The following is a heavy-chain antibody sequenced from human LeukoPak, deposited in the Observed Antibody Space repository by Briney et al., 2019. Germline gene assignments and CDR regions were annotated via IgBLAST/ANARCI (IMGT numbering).Heavy chain of an antibody. CDR3: ARDIEYSTSSYFAY. J-gene: IGHJ4*02. CDR2: ISYDGSNK. V-gene: IGHV3-30*04. D-gene: IGHD6-6*01. Sequence: GGSLRLSCAASGFTFSSYEMNWVRQAPGKGLEWVAIISYDGSNKYYADSVKGRFTISRDNSKNTLYLQMNSLRAEDTAVYYCARDIEYSTSSYFAYWGQGTLVAVSS. CDR1: GFTFSSYE.